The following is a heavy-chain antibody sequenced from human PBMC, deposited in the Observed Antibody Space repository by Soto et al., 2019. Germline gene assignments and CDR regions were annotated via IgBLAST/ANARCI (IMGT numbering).Heavy chain of an antibody. J-gene: IGHJ4*02. Sequence: EVQLVESGGGLVKSGGSLRLSCAGSGFIFSNAWLNWVRQAAGKGLEWVGRIKSKTDGGTTDYAAPVKGRFTISRDDSKNTVYLQMNRLKTEDTDLYYCTTDQPFFYDGSCYDHWGQGTLVAVAS. CDR2: IKSKTDGGTT. CDR1: GFIFSNAW. CDR3: TTDQPFFYDGSCYDH. D-gene: IGHD3-22*01. V-gene: IGHV3-15*07.